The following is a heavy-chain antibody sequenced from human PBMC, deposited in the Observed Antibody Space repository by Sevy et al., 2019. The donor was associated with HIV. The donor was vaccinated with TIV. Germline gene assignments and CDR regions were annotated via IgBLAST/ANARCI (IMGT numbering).Heavy chain of an antibody. D-gene: IGHD2-21*01. Sequence: GGSLRLSCAASGFSISNNYTAWVRQAPGKGLEWVSVMYSGGSPYYADSVKGRIALSRDMSKNTVYLQMNSLRAEDTAVYYCARGHCGGGSCTAFDPWGQGTLVTVSS. CDR1: GFSISNNY. CDR2: MYSGGSP. V-gene: IGHV3-53*01. J-gene: IGHJ5*02. CDR3: ARGHCGGGSCTAFDP.